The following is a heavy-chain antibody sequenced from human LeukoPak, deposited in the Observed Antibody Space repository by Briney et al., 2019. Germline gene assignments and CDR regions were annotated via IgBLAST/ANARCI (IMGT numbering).Heavy chain of an antibody. CDR1: GYTFTSYG. CDR2: ISAYNGNT. D-gene: IGHD6-19*01. CDR3: ARDLRSSGWLPGPFT. J-gene: IGHJ4*02. Sequence: ASVKVSCKASGYTFTSYGISWVRQAPGQGLEWMGWISAYNGNTNYAQKLQGRVTMTTDTSTSTAYMELRSLRSDDTAVYYCARDLRSSGWLPGPFTWGQGTLVTVSP. V-gene: IGHV1-18*01.